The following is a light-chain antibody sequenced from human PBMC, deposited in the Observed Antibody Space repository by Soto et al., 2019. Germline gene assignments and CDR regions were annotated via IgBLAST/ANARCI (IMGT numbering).Light chain of an antibody. CDR2: DDN. V-gene: IGLV3-21*02. Sequence: SYELTQPPSVSVAPGQTARITCGGNNIGSTSVHWYKQSPGQAPVLVVYDDNDRPSGIPERFSGFNSENTATLTITRVEAGDEADYYCQVWNISTDHYVFGTGTKVTV. CDR3: QVWNISTDHYV. CDR1: NIGSTS. J-gene: IGLJ1*01.